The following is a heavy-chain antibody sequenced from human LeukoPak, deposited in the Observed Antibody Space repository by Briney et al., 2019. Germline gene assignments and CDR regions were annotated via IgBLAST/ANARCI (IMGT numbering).Heavy chain of an antibody. Sequence: SGPTLVNPTQTLTLTCTFSGFSLSTSGVGVGWIRQPPGKALDWLALIYWDDDKRYSPSLKSRLTITKDTSKNRVVLTMTNMDPVDTATYYCAHRRYPSDSSSWYYFDYWGQGTLVTVSS. D-gene: IGHD6-13*01. CDR2: IYWDDDK. J-gene: IGHJ4*02. CDR3: AHRRYPSDSSSWYYFDY. V-gene: IGHV2-5*02. CDR1: GFSLSTSGVG.